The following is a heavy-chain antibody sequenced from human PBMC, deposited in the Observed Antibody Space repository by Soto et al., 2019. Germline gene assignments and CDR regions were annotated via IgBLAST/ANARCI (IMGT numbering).Heavy chain of an antibody. J-gene: IGHJ4*02. CDR2: ISGSGGST. CDR3: AKDTPVWAAAGRGLDY. CDR1: GFTFSSYA. Sequence: EVQLLESGGGLVQPGGSRRLSCAASGFTFSSYAMSWVRQAPGKGLEWVSAISGSGGSTYYADSVKGRFTISRDNSKNTLYLQMNSLRAEDTAVYYCAKDTPVWAAAGRGLDYWGQGTLVTVSS. V-gene: IGHV3-23*01. D-gene: IGHD6-13*01.